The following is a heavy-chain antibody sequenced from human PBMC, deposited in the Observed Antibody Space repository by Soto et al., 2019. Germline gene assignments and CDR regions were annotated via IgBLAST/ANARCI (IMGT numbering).Heavy chain of an antibody. CDR3: ARSGTTYYYYYYMDV. Sequence: EVQLVESGGGLVQPGGSLRLSCAASGFTFSSYAMHWVRQAPGKGLEYVSAISSNGGSTYYANSVKGRFTIYRDNSKNTLYLQMGSLRAEDMAVYYCARSGTTYYYYYYMDVWGKGTTVTVSS. CDR2: ISSNGGST. J-gene: IGHJ6*03. V-gene: IGHV3-64*01. CDR1: GFTFSSYA. D-gene: IGHD1-1*01.